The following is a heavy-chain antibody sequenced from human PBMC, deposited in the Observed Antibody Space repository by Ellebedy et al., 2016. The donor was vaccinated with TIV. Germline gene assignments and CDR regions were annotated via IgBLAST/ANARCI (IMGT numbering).Heavy chain of an antibody. J-gene: IGHJ4*02. D-gene: IGHD3-9*01. V-gene: IGHV4-59*12. CDR1: GDSITSYF. CDR3: RQFYYDILTGDSRPDY. Sequence: GSLRLSCTVSGDSITSYFWTWIRQPAGKGLEWIGEIYYSGSTFYNPSLKSRVTISVDTSKNQFSLQLTSVTAADTAVYYCRQFYYDILTGDSRPDYWGQGTLVTVSS. CDR2: IYYSGST.